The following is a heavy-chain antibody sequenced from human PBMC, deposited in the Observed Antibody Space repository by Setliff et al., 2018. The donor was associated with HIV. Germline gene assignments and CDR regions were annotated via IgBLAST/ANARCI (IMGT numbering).Heavy chain of an antibody. J-gene: IGHJ4*02. CDR1: GYTFTSYG. D-gene: IGHD6-19*01. V-gene: IGHV1-18*01. Sequence: ASVKVSCKASGYTFTSYGISWVRQAPGQGLEWMGWISAYNGNTNYAQKLRGRVTMTTDTSTSTAYMELRSLRSDDTAVYYCAREAPAVVPTLLPDYWGQGTLVTVSS. CDR3: AREAPAVVPTLLPDY. CDR2: ISAYNGNT.